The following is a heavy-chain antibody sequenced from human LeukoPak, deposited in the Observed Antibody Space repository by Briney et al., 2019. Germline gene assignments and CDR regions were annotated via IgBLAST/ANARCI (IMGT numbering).Heavy chain of an antibody. Sequence: ASVKVSCKASGYTFTSYDINWVRQATGQGLERMGWMNPNSGNTGYAQKFQGRATMTRNTSISTAYMELSSLRSEDTAVYYCARSAHYYDSSGYYYGTDDAFDIWGQGTMVTVSS. V-gene: IGHV1-8*01. J-gene: IGHJ3*02. CDR3: ARSAHYYDSSGYYYGTDDAFDI. CDR1: GYTFTSYD. CDR2: MNPNSGNT. D-gene: IGHD3-22*01.